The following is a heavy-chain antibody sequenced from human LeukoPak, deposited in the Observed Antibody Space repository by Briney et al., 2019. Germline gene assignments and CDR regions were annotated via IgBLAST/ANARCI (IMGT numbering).Heavy chain of an antibody. CDR2: ISSLSGTI. Sequence: GGSLRLSCAASGFTFSSYSMNWVRQAPGKGLEWVSYISSLSGTIYYADSVKGRFIISRDNAQNSLFLQMNSLRAEDTAVYYCTGNYYGSGSYADFDYWGQGTLVTVSS. D-gene: IGHD3-10*01. J-gene: IGHJ4*02. V-gene: IGHV3-48*01. CDR3: TGNYYGSGSYADFDY. CDR1: GFTFSSYS.